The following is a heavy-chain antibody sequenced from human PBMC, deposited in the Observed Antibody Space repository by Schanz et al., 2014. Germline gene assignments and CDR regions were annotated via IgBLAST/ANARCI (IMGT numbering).Heavy chain of an antibody. J-gene: IGHJ4*02. Sequence: QVQVVQSGAELKKPGASVKVSCKASEYSFTSYSMHWVRQAPGQRLEWMGWINTGSDDTKYSQNFQGRVTIARYTSASTAYMELSSLRSEDTAVYSCARGICGYGANNYVDYWGQGTLVTVSS. CDR1: EYSFTSYS. V-gene: IGHV1-3*04. CDR3: ARGICGYGANNYVDY. CDR2: INTGSDDT. D-gene: IGHD5-12*01.